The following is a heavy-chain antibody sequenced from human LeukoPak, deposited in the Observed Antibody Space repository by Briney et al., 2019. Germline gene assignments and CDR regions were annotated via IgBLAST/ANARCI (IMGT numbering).Heavy chain of an antibody. V-gene: IGHV4-39*07. CDR1: GDSFSSVTDY. CDR3: AGERGEEYSSGWYKTNFFDN. CDR2: GDYSGGT. Sequence: SETLSLTCSVSGDSFSSVTDYWAWIRQPPGKGLEWIASGDYSGGTYYNPSLESRVAISADMTKKQISLKLTSVTGADTAVYYCAGERGEEYSSGWYKTNFFDNWGQGIRVTVSS. J-gene: IGHJ4*02. D-gene: IGHD6-19*01.